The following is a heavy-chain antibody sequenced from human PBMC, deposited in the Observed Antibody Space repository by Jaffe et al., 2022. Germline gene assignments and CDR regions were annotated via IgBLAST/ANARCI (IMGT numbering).Heavy chain of an antibody. CDR3: ARQVKQRFGETIYYYYYMDV. J-gene: IGHJ6*03. D-gene: IGHD3-10*01. Sequence: EVQLVESGGGLVQPGGSLRLSCAASGFTVSSNYMSWVRQAPGKGLEWVSVIYSGGSTYYADSVKGRFTISRDNSKNTLYLQMNSLRAEDTAVYYCARQVKQRFGETIYYYYYMDVWGKGTTVTVSS. CDR2: IYSGGST. CDR1: GFTVSSNY. V-gene: IGHV3-66*02.